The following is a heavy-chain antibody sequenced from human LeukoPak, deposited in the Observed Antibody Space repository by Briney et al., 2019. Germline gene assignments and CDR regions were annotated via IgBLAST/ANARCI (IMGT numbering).Heavy chain of an antibody. CDR1: GYTFTSYG. CDR3: ARDRPRYYGSGSYYG. CDR2: ISAYNGNT. V-gene: IGHV1-18*01. J-gene: IGHJ4*02. Sequence: ASVKVSCKASGYTFTSYGISWVRQAPGQGLEWRGWISAYNGNTNYAQKLQGRVTMTTDTSTSTAYMELRSLRSDDAAVYYCARDRPRYYGSGSYYGWGQGTLVTVSS. D-gene: IGHD3-10*01.